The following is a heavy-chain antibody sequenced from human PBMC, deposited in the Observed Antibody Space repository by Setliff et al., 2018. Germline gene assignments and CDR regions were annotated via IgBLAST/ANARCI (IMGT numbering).Heavy chain of an antibody. CDR3: SRLVRYCTTTTCQRASGAEF. CDR2: ISAYSGNA. D-gene: IGHD2-8*01. CDR1: GYSFSDSV. J-gene: IGHJ4*02. Sequence: ASVKVSCKTSGYSFSDSVVSWVRQAPGQGLEWVGWISAYSGNAYYAQRLQDRVTLTTDTSTTTAYMELRSLTSDDTAVYYCSRLVRYCTTTTCQRASGAEFWGQGTLVTVSS. V-gene: IGHV1-18*01.